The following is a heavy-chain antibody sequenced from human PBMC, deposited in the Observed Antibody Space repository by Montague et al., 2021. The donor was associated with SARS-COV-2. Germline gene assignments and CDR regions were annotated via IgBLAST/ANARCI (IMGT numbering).Heavy chain of an antibody. CDR3: AREYPPPLWLGELDYYGMDV. D-gene: IGHD3-10*01. Sequence: CAISGDSVVELRRRSEENTSELQSQLKRLGRLLHRTKRYNDYAVSVKSRITINPDTSKNQFSLQLNSVTPEDTAVYYCAREYPPPLWLGELDYYGMDVWGQGTTVTVAS. V-gene: IGHV6-1*01. CDR2: LLHRTKRYN. CDR1: GDSVVELRRR. J-gene: IGHJ6*02.